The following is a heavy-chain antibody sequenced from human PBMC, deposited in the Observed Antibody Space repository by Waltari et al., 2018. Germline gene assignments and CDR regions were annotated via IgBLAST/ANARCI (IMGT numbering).Heavy chain of an antibody. CDR3: ARSLPEMATTKGAFDI. D-gene: IGHD5-12*01. Sequence: QLQLQESGPGLVKPSETLSLTCTVSGGSISSSSYYWGWIRQPPGKGLEWIGSIYYSGSTYYNPSLKSRVTISVDTSKNQFSLKLSSVTAADTAVYYCARSLPEMATTKGAFDIWGQGTMVTVSS. CDR1: GGSISSSSYY. V-gene: IGHV4-39*07. CDR2: IYYSGST. J-gene: IGHJ3*02.